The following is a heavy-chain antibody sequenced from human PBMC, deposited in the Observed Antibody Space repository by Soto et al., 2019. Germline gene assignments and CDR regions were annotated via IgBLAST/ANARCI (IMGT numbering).Heavy chain of an antibody. J-gene: IGHJ6*02. V-gene: IGHV1-69*12. CDR3: ARGEYDVVVMAGTSRGYQHGYHGMDV. CDR2: IIPMFATP. Sequence: QDHLVQSGAAVKKPASSVKISCRSTGGTFSTYAFSWVRQAPGQGLEWMVGIIPMFATPIYAQKYQGRVTTTADDSTSTAYMEVTSLRSNDTAVYFCARGEYDVVVMAGTSRGYQHGYHGMDVWGQGTSVTVSS. CDR1: GGTFSTYA. D-gene: IGHD2-15*01.